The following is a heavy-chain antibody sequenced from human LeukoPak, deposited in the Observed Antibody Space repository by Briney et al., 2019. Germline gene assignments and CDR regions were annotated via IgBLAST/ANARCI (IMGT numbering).Heavy chain of an antibody. V-gene: IGHV1-2*02. CDR2: INPNSGGT. D-gene: IGHD6-13*01. Sequence: ASVKVSCKASGYTFTGYYMHWVRQAPGQGLEWMGWINPNSGGTNYAQKFQGRVTMTRDTSISTAYMELSRLRSDDTAVYYCASLEGGAAAGTGWFDPWGQGTLVTVSS. CDR3: ASLEGGAAAGTGWFDP. J-gene: IGHJ5*02. CDR1: GYTFTGYY.